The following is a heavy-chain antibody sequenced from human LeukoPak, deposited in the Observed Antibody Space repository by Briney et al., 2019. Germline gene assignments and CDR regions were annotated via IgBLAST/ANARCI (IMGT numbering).Heavy chain of an antibody. Sequence: GGSLRLSCTASGFTFSTYAMGCVRQAPGKGLEWVSYISSSGSTIYYADSVKGRFTISRDNAKNSLYLQMNSLRAEDTAVYYCARGQTGGTIVGASDYWGQGTLVTVSS. CDR3: ARGQTGGTIVGASDY. D-gene: IGHD1-26*01. V-gene: IGHV3-48*03. J-gene: IGHJ4*02. CDR1: GFTFSTYA. CDR2: ISSSGSTI.